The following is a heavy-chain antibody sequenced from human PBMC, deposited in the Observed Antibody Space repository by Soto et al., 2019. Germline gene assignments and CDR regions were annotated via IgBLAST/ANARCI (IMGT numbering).Heavy chain of an antibody. J-gene: IGHJ6*02. CDR1: GYSFTSYW. Sequence: GESLKISCKGSGYSFTSYWISWVRQMPGKGLEWMGRIDPSDSYTNYSPSFQGHVTISADKSISTAYLQWSSLRADDTAIYYCARDPSTTGYYGLDVWGQGTTVTVSS. CDR3: ARDPSTTGYYGLDV. CDR2: IDPSDSYT. V-gene: IGHV5-10-1*01.